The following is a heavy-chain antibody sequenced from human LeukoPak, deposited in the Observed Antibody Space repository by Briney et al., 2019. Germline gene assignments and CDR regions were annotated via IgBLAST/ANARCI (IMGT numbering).Heavy chain of an antibody. Sequence: GGSLRLSCAASRFTFSSYLMSWLGQPAAREVEWVANIKQDGSEKYYVDSVKGRFTISRDNAKNSLYLQMNSLRAEDTAVYYCARGMKDWGQGTLVTVSS. CDR2: IKQDGSEK. CDR1: RFTFSSYL. D-gene: IGHD2-8*01. CDR3: ARGMKD. J-gene: IGHJ4*02. V-gene: IGHV3-7*01.